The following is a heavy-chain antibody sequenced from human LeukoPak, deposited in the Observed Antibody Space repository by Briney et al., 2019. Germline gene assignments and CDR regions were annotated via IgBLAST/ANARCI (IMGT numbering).Heavy chain of an antibody. CDR2: IYYSGFT. CDR3: ARVRSTYYYDSSGYVLDY. Sequence: SETLSLTCTVSGGSISSYYWNWIRQPPGKGLEWIGYIYYSGFTNYNPSLKSRVTISVDTSKNQFSLKLSSVTAADTAVYYCARVRSTYYYDSSGYVLDYWGQGTLVTVSS. D-gene: IGHD3-22*01. CDR1: GGSISSYY. J-gene: IGHJ4*02. V-gene: IGHV4-59*01.